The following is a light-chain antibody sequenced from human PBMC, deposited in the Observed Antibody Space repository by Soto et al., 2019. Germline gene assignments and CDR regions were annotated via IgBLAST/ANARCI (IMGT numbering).Light chain of an antibody. CDR1: QSVSSY. V-gene: IGKV3-11*01. CDR3: QQRSNWPRSLT. J-gene: IGKJ4*01. Sequence: EIVLTQSPATLSLSPGERATLSCRASQSVSSYLAWYQQKPGQAPRLLIYDASNRATGIPARFSCSGSGTDFTLTISSLEPEDFAVYYCQQRSNWPRSLTFGGGTKVEIK. CDR2: DAS.